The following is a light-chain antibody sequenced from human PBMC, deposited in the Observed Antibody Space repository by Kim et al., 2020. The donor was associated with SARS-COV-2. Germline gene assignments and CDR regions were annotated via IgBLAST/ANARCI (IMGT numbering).Light chain of an antibody. Sequence: GQSITISCTGTSNDVGSANLVSWYQQHPGKAPKVMIYEVNKRPSGVSDRFSGSKSGNTASLTISGLQAEDEADYYCCSYAGSSTYVFGTGTKVTVL. CDR2: EVN. CDR1: SNDVGSANL. CDR3: CSYAGSSTYV. V-gene: IGLV2-23*02. J-gene: IGLJ1*01.